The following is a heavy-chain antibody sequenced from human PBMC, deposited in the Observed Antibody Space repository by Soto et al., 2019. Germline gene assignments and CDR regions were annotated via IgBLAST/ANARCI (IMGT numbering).Heavy chain of an antibody. CDR3: ARSQGSSTSLEIYYYYYYGMDV. Sequence: QVQLVQSGAGVTQPRSSVKVSCTASGGTFSSYAVSWVRQAPGQGLEWMGGIIPISGTANYAQKFKGRVPITADESTSTAYMELSSLRSEDTAVYYCARSQGSSTSLEIYYYYYYGMDVWGQGTTVTVSS. D-gene: IGHD2-2*01. CDR1: GGTFSSYA. CDR2: IIPISGTA. J-gene: IGHJ6*02. V-gene: IGHV1-69*01.